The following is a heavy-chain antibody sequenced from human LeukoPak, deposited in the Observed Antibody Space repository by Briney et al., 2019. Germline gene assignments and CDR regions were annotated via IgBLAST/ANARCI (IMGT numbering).Heavy chain of an antibody. Sequence: ASVKVSCKASGYTFTSYGISWVRQAPGQGLEWMGWISAYNGNTNYAQKLQGRATMTTDTSTSTAYMELRSLRSDDTAVYYCATFPLRYCSSTSCYLYYYYGMDVWGQGTTVTVSS. D-gene: IGHD2-2*01. CDR1: GYTFTSYG. V-gene: IGHV1-18*01. CDR3: ATFPLRYCSSTSCYLYYYYGMDV. CDR2: ISAYNGNT. J-gene: IGHJ6*02.